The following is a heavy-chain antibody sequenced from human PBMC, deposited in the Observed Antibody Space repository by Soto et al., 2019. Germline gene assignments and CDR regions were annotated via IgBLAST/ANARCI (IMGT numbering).Heavy chain of an antibody. CDR3: ARGLDYSEGLDYYYYMDV. Sequence: SETLSLTCAVYGGSFSGYYWSWIRQPPGKGLEWIGEINHSGSTNYNPSLKSRVTISVDTSKNQFSLKLSSVTAADTAVYYCARGLDYSEGLDYYYYMDVWGKGTTVTVSS. J-gene: IGHJ6*03. CDR1: GGSFSGYY. CDR2: INHSGST. D-gene: IGHD4-4*01. V-gene: IGHV4-34*01.